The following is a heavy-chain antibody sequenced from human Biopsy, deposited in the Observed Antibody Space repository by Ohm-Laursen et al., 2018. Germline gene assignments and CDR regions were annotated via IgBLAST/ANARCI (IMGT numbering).Heavy chain of an antibody. Sequence: SLRLSCTAAGFKFDDYAMHWVRQTPGKRLEWVSGMSRNNGFIGYADSVRGRFTISRDNGQNSLYLQMNNLITKDTAVYYCARDISPSTFPENTLDIWGQGTMVTVSS. CDR2: MSRNNGFI. D-gene: IGHD2/OR15-2a*01. CDR1: GFKFDDYA. V-gene: IGHV3-9*01. J-gene: IGHJ3*02. CDR3: ARDISPSTFPENTLDI.